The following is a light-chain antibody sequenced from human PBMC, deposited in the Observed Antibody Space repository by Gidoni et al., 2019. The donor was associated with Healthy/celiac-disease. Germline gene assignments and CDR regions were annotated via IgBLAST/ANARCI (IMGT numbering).Light chain of an antibody. CDR3: CAYAGSRTSYV. V-gene: IGLV2-23*02. CDR1: SSDVGSYNL. J-gene: IGLJ1*01. Sequence: QSALTQPASVSGSPGQSITISCTGTSSDVGSYNLVSWYQQHTGKAPKLMIYEVSKRPSGVSNRFSGSKSGNTASLTISGLQAEDEADYYCCAYAGSRTSYVFGTGTEVTVL. CDR2: EVS.